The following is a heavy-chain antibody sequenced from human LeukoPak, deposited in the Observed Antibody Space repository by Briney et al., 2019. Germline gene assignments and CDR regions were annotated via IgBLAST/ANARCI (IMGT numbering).Heavy chain of an antibody. V-gene: IGHV1-8*01. CDR1: GYTFTSYD. CDR3: ARGRPYSYGSGQFDY. CDR2: MSPNSGDT. Sequence: ASVKVSCKASGYTFTSYDFNWVRQATGQRPEWMGWMSPNSGDTGYAQKFQDRVTMTRNTSISTAYMELSSLRSDDTAVYYCARGRPYSYGSGQFDYWGQGTLVTVSS. D-gene: IGHD3-10*01. J-gene: IGHJ4*02.